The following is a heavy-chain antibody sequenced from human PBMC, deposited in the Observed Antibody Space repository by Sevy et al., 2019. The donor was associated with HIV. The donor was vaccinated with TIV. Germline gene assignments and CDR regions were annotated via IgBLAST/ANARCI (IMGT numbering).Heavy chain of an antibody. Sequence: GGSLRLSCAASGFTFNTYAMSWVRQAPGKGLEWVSGISGSAYSTYYADSAKGRFTISRDNSKNRLSLQMNSLRAEDTAVYYCAKESPGYNYDSSGSLDYWGQGTLVTVSS. V-gene: IGHV3-23*01. CDR2: ISGSAYST. D-gene: IGHD3-22*01. CDR1: GFTFNTYA. J-gene: IGHJ4*02. CDR3: AKESPGYNYDSSGSLDY.